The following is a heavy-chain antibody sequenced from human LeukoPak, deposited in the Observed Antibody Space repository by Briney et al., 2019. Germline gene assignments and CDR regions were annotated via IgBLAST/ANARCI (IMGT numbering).Heavy chain of an antibody. J-gene: IGHJ3*02. D-gene: IGHD3-22*01. CDR3: ARMMTPRLYYDSSGYYYGAFDI. Sequence: ASVKVSCKASGDTFSSYGINWVRQAPGQGLEWMGWISGYNGYTKSAQNLQGRVTMTTDTSTSTAYMELRSLRSDDTAVYYCARMMTPRLYYDSSGYYYGAFDIWGQGTMVTVSS. CDR1: GDTFSSYG. V-gene: IGHV1-18*01. CDR2: ISGYNGYT.